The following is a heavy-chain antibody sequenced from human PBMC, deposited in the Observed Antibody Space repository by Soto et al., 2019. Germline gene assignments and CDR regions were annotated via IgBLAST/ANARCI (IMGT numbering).Heavy chain of an antibody. CDR2: IWHDGSEE. V-gene: IGHV3-33*01. CDR3: AREGRDGCRGAFDM. J-gene: IGHJ3*02. D-gene: IGHD3-10*01. CDR1: GFTFNRHL. Sequence: QVQLEESGGGVVQPGRSLRLSCAASGFTFNRHLMHWVRQAPGKGLEWVALIWHDGSEEYFRESVKGRFTISRDNSKNSLDFEMDRLRVGDTGVFYFAREGRDGCRGAFDMWGQGAMVTVSS.